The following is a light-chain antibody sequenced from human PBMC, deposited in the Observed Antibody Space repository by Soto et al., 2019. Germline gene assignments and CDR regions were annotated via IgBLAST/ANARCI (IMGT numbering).Light chain of an antibody. V-gene: IGKV1-39*01. CDR1: PSISSY. Sequence: DLPKTQSPSPLSASVGDRVTITCRASPSISSYLNWYQQKPGKAPNLLIYAASSLQSGVPSRFSGSGSGTDFTLTISSLQTEDFATYECQQRYSTPRTFGQGTKVDI. J-gene: IGKJ1*01. CDR2: AAS. CDR3: QQRYSTPRT.